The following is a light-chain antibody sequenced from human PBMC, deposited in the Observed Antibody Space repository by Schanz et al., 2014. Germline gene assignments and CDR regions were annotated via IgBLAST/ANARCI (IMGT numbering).Light chain of an antibody. CDR2: DAS. Sequence: EIVLTQSPATLSLSPGERATLSCRASQSVTSWLAWYQQKPGQAPRLLIYDASNRATGIPPRFSGSGSGADFTLTISSLEPEDFAVYYCQQRTSWPLTFGGGTKVEIK. CDR3: QQRTSWPLT. V-gene: IGKV3-11*01. J-gene: IGKJ4*01. CDR1: QSVTSW.